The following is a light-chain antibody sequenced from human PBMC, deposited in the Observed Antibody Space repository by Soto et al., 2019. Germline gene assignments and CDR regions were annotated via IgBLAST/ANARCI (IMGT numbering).Light chain of an antibody. Sequence: QSLLTQPPSASGTRGQRLTTSCSGSRSSIGSNTVNWYQHLPGTAPKLLIYSNNHLPSGVPDRFSASKTGASASLAISGLQSEDEGDYYCAAWDASLGGFYVFGTGTKVTVL. CDR1: RSSIGSNT. CDR2: SNN. V-gene: IGLV1-44*01. CDR3: AAWDASLGGFYV. J-gene: IGLJ1*01.